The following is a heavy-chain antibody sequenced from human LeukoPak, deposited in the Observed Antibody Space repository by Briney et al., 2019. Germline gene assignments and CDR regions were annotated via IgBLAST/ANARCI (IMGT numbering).Heavy chain of an antibody. CDR2: IYYSGST. Sequence: SETLSLTCTVSGGSISSYYWSWIRQPPGKGLEWNGYIYYSGSTNYNPSLKSRVTISVDTSKNQFSLKLSSVTAADTAVYYCARDYKAAAEAFDIWGQGTMVTVSS. D-gene: IGHD6-13*01. CDR3: ARDYKAAAEAFDI. CDR1: GGSISSYY. J-gene: IGHJ3*02. V-gene: IGHV4-59*01.